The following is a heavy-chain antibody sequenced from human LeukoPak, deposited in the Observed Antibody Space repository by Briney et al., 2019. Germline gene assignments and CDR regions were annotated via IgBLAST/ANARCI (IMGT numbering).Heavy chain of an antibody. CDR1: GGSFSGYY. J-gene: IGHJ4*02. CDR2: INHSGST. V-gene: IGHV4-34*01. D-gene: IGHD3-22*01. Sequence: SETLSLTCAVYGGSFSGYYWSWIRQPPGKGLEWIGEINHSGSTNYNPSLKSRVTISVDTSKNQFSLKLSSVTAADTAVYYCASGFPNSSGYGRRPIVYWGQGTLVTVSS. CDR3: ASGFPNSSGYGRRPIVY.